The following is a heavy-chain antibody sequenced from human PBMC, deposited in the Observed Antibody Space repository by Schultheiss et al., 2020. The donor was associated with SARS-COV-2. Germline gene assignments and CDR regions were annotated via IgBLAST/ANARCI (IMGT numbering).Heavy chain of an antibody. CDR1: GGSISSYY. CDR3: ARESHYYDSSGLDY. V-gene: IGHV4-59*01. Sequence: SETLSLTCAVSGGSISSYYWSWIRQPPGKGLEWIGFVYYGGNTNYNPSLKSRVTISVDTSKNQFSLKLSSVTAADTAVYYCARESHYYDSSGLDYWGQGTLVTVSS. D-gene: IGHD3-22*01. CDR2: VYYGGNT. J-gene: IGHJ4*02.